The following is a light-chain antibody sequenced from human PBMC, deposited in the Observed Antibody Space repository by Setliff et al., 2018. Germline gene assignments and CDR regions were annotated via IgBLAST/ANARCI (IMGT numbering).Light chain of an antibody. CDR3: CSYAGSSTYV. CDR1: SSDVGSYKF. Sequence: QSVLTQPASVSGSPGQSITISCTGTSSDVGSYKFVSWYQHHPGKAPKVMIYEVSKRPSGVSNRFSGSKSGNTASLTISGLQAEDEADYYCCSYAGSSTYVFGTGTKVTV. V-gene: IGLV2-23*02. CDR2: EVS. J-gene: IGLJ1*01.